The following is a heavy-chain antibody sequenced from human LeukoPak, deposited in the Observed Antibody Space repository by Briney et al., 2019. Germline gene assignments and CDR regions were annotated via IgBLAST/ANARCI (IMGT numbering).Heavy chain of an antibody. CDR1: GFTFSSYS. CDR2: ISSSSSYI. CDR3: VGYAVGPGLADY. V-gene: IGHV3-21*04. J-gene: IGHJ4*02. D-gene: IGHD1-26*01. Sequence: GGSLRLSCAASGFTFSSYSMNWVRQAPGKGLEWVSSISSSSSYIYYADSVKGRFTISRDNAKNSLYLQMNSLRADDTAVYYCVGYAVGPGLADYWGQGTLVTVS.